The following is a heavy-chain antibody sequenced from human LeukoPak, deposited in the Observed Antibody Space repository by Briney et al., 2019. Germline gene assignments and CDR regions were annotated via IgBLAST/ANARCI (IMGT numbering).Heavy chain of an antibody. CDR2: INPNSGGT. Sequence: GASVKVSGKASGYTFTGYYMHWVRQAPGQGLEWMGWINPNSGGTNYAQKFQGRVTMTRDTSISTAYMELSRLRSDDTAVYYCARDRPIAVAGDYYYYYYGMDVWGQGTAVTVSS. CDR3: ARDRPIAVAGDYYYYYYGMDV. J-gene: IGHJ6*02. V-gene: IGHV1-2*02. CDR1: GYTFTGYY. D-gene: IGHD6-19*01.